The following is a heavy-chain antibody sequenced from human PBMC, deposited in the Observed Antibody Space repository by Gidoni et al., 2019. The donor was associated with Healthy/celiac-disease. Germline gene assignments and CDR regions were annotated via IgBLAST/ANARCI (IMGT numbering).Heavy chain of an antibody. J-gene: IGHJ6*02. Sequence: EVQLVESGGGLVQPGGSLKLSCAASGFTFSGSAMHWVRQASGKGLEWVGRIRSKANRYATAYAASVKGRFTISRDDSKNTAYLQMNSLKTEDTAVYYCHRGVVGYYYYGMDVWGQGTTVTVSS. CDR2: IRSKANRYAT. CDR1: GFTFSGSA. V-gene: IGHV3-73*01. D-gene: IGHD3-3*01. CDR3: HRGVVGYYYYGMDV.